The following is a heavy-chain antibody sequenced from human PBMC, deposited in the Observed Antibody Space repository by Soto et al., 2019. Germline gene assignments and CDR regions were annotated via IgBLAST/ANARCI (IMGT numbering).Heavy chain of an antibody. V-gene: IGHV4-59*01. D-gene: IGHD6-19*01. CDR3: ARQQWLVLNAFDL. J-gene: IGHJ3*01. Sequence: QVQLQESGPGLVKPSETLSLTCTVSGGSISSYYWSWIRQPPGKGLEWIGYIYYSGSTNYNPSLKSRVTISVDTSKNQFSLKLSSVTAADTAVYYCARQQWLVLNAFDLWGQGTMVTVSS. CDR1: GGSISSYY. CDR2: IYYSGST.